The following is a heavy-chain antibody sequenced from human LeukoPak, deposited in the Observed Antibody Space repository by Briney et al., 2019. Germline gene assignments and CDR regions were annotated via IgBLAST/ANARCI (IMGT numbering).Heavy chain of an antibody. V-gene: IGHV4-59*03. Sequence: SETLSLTCTVSGGSISHYYWSWIRQPPGKGLEWIGYIYYSGSTTYNPSLKSRVTISVDTSKNQFSLKLSSVTAADTAVYYCAXXXXXXXXXCYTSPFDYWGQGTLVTVSS. CDR1: GGSISHYY. CDR3: AXXXXXXXXXCYTSPFDY. J-gene: IGHJ4*02. D-gene: IGHD2-2*02. CDR2: IYYSGST.